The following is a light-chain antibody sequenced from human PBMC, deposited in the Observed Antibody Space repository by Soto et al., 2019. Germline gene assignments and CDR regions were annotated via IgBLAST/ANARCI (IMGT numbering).Light chain of an antibody. J-gene: IGKJ3*01. CDR1: PSVSSN. Sequence: EIGMTQSPATLSVSPGERATLSCRASPSVSSNLAWYQQKPGQAPRLLIHGASTRATGIPARFSGSGSGTEFTLTISSLQSEDFAVYYCQQYNNWPLTFGAGTKVDI. V-gene: IGKV3-15*01. CDR2: GAS. CDR3: QQYNNWPLT.